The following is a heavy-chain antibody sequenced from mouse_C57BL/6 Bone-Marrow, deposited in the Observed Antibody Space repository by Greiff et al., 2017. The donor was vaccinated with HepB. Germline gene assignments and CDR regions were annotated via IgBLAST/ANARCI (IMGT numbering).Heavy chain of an antibody. J-gene: IGHJ2*01. CDR3: AQIDHYYGSSYFDY. D-gene: IGHD1-1*01. CDR1: GFSLSTSNMG. CDR2: IWWNDDK. Sequence: LQQSGPGILQPSQTLSLTCSFSGFSLSTSNMGIGWIRQPSGKGLEWLAHIWWNDDKYYNPSLKSRLTISKDTSNNQVFLKITSVDTADTATYDCAQIDHYYGSSYFDYWGQGTTLTVSS. V-gene: IGHV8-5*01.